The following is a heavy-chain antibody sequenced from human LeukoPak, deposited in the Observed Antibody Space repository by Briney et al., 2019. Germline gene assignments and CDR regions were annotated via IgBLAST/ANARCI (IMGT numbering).Heavy chain of an antibody. D-gene: IGHD2-2*02. CDR3: ARGCSSTSCYTPFWFDP. CDR2: IYTSGST. Sequence: PSETLSLTCTVSGGSISSYYWSWIRQPAGKGLEWIGRIYTSGSTNYNPSLKSRVTMSVDTSKNQFSLKLSSVTAADTAVYYCARGCSSTSCYTPFWFDPWGQGTLVTVSS. CDR1: GGSISSYY. J-gene: IGHJ5*02. V-gene: IGHV4-4*07.